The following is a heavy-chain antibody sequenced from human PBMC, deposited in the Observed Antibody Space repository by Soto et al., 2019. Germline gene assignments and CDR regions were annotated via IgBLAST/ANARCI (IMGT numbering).Heavy chain of an antibody. V-gene: IGHV5-51*01. J-gene: IGHJ6*02. Sequence: GESLKISCKGSGYSFTSYWIGWVRQMPGKGLEWMGIIYPGDSDTRYSPSFQGQVTISADKSISTAYLQWSSLKASDTAMYYCARPIAAATQGGYYYYGMDVWGQGTTVTVSS. CDR3: ARPIAAATQGGYYYYGMDV. CDR2: IYPGDSDT. CDR1: GYSFTSYW. D-gene: IGHD6-13*01.